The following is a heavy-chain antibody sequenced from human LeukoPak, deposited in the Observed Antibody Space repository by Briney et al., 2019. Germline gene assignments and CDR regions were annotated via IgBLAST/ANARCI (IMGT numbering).Heavy chain of an antibody. CDR2: ISSSSSYI. V-gene: IGHV3-21*01. D-gene: IGHD3-10*01. Sequence: GGSLRLSCAASGFTFSSYSMNWVRQAPGKGLEWVSSISSSSSYIYYADSVKGRFTISRDNAKNSLYLQMNSLRAEDTAVCYCARNYYGSGSYYYWGQGTLVTVSS. CDR3: ARNYYGSGSYYY. J-gene: IGHJ4*02. CDR1: GFTFSSYS.